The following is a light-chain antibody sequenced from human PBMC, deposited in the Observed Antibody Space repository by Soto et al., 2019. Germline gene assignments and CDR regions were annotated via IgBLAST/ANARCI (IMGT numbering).Light chain of an antibody. CDR2: DVR. Sequence: QSALTQPASVSGSPGQSITISCIGTSSDIGRYNYVSWYQQYPGQAPKLIISDVRNRPSVVSNRFSASKSANTASLTISGLQAEDEADYYCSSYTTSSTYVFGTGTKVTVL. CDR3: SSYTTSSTYV. J-gene: IGLJ1*01. V-gene: IGLV2-14*01. CDR1: SSDIGRYNY.